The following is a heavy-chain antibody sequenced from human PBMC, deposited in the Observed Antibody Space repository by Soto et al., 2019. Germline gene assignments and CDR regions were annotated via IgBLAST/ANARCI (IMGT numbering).Heavy chain of an antibody. CDR1: GGAFRGYD. CDR2: INHSGST. D-gene: IGHD3-3*01. Sequence: SETLSLTCAVYGGAFRGYDWSGIRKPPGKGLEWIGEINHSGSTNYNPSLKSRVTISVDTSKNQFSLKLSSVTAADTAVYYCARGPAYYDFWSGYYYFDYWGQGTLVTVSS. J-gene: IGHJ4*02. V-gene: IGHV4-34*01. CDR3: ARGPAYYDFWSGYYYFDY.